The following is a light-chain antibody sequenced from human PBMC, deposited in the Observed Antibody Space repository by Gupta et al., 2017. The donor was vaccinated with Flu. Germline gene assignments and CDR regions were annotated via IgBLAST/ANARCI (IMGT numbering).Light chain of an antibody. CDR2: EVR. J-gene: IGLJ1*01. CDR1: SSDVGTYNR. V-gene: IGLV2-18*02. Sequence: QSTLTQPPSVSGSPGQSVTISCTGTSSDVGTYNRVPWYQQSPGTAPKLMIYEVRKRPSGVPDRFSGSKSGNTASRTISGLQGEDDDDYYCSSYTSSYTFVFGTGIKVTVL. CDR3: SSYTSSYTFV.